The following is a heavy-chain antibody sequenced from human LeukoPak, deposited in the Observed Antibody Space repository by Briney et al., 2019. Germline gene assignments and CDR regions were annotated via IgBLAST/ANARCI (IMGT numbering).Heavy chain of an antibody. V-gene: IGHV2-5*02. CDR3: ALHSEVGVVNDY. CDR2: IYWDDDK. Sequence: SGPTLVNPTQTLTLTCTFSGFSLSTSGVGVGWIRQPPGRALEWLALIYWDDDKRYSPSLKSRLTTTKDTSKNQVVLTMTNMDPVDTATYYCALHSEVGVVNDYWGQGTLVTVSS. CDR1: GFSLSTSGVG. J-gene: IGHJ4*02. D-gene: IGHD3-3*01.